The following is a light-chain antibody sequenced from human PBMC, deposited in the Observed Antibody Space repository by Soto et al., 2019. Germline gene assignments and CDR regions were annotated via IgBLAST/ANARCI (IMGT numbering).Light chain of an antibody. J-gene: IGLJ7*01. CDR2: EGS. CDR1: SSDVGANNDY. CDR3: SSYAGSDNCV. V-gene: IGLV2-8*01. Sequence: QSVLTQPPSASGSPGQSVTISCTGTSSDVGANNDYVSWYQQHPGKVPKLMIYEGSKRPPGVPDRFSGSKSGNTASLTVSGLQADDEADYYCSSYAGSDNCVFGGG.